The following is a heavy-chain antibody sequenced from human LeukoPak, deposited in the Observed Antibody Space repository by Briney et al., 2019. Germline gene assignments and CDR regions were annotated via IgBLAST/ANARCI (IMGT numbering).Heavy chain of an antibody. D-gene: IGHD4-17*01. V-gene: IGHV1-18*01. CDR1: GYTFTSYG. J-gene: IGHJ4*02. CDR2: ISAYNSNT. CDR3: ARGGGNYGDYDY. Sequence: ASVKLSCNASGYTFTSYGISWVRQAPGQGLEWMGWISAYNSNTNYAQKLQGRVTMTTDTAKSTAYMELRSLRSDDTAVYYCARGGGNYGDYDYGGQGTLVSVPS.